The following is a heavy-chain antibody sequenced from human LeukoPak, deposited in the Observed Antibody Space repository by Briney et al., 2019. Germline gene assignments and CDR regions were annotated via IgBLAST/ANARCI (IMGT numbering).Heavy chain of an antibody. J-gene: IGHJ4*02. Sequence: ASVKVSRKASGYRFTSYYMHWIRQAPGQGLEWMGVINTSGGSTSYEQKFQDRVTMTRDTSTSTVYMELSSLRSEDTAVYYCARGSRWLGDYWGQGTLVTVSS. CDR3: ARGSRWLGDY. V-gene: IGHV1-46*01. CDR2: INTSGGST. CDR1: GYRFTSYY. D-gene: IGHD5-24*01.